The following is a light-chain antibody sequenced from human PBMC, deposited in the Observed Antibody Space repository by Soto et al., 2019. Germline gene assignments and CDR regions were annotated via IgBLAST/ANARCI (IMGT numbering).Light chain of an antibody. Sequence: VLTQSPSTLSLSPGERATLFCRASQSVDSSYLAWYQQKPGQAPRLLIYAASSRAAGVPDSFSGSGSGTDFTLTISRLEPEDFAVYYCQQYGATFLTFGQGTRLEMK. CDR2: AAS. CDR3: QQYGATFLT. J-gene: IGKJ5*01. V-gene: IGKV3-20*01. CDR1: QSVDSSY.